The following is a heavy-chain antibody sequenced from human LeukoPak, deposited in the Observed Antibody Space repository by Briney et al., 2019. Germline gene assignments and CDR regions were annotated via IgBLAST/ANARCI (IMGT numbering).Heavy chain of an antibody. D-gene: IGHD5-12*01. CDR1: GFTFSSYG. V-gene: IGHV3-30*18. Sequence: GGSLRLSCAASGFTFSSYGMHWVRQAPGKGLEWVAVISYDGNNKYYADSVKGRFTISRDNSRNTLYLQMNSLRAEDTAVYYCAKDQRYSGYEPGPDYWGQGTLVIVSS. CDR3: AKDQRYSGYEPGPDY. CDR2: ISYDGNNK. J-gene: IGHJ4*02.